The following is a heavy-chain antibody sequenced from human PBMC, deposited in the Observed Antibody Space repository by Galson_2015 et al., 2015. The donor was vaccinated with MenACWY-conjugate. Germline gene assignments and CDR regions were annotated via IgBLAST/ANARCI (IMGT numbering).Heavy chain of an antibody. D-gene: IGHD3-10*01. CDR2: IYYSGST. J-gene: IGHJ4*02. V-gene: IGHV4-39*07. Sequence: ETLSLTCTVSGGSISSRSYYWGWIRQPPGKGLEWIGSIYYSGSTYYNPSLKSRVTISVDTSKNQFSLKLSSVTAADTAVYYCARDSYYYGSGSEYFDYWGQGTLVTVSS. CDR1: GGSISSRSYY. CDR3: ARDSYYYGSGSEYFDY.